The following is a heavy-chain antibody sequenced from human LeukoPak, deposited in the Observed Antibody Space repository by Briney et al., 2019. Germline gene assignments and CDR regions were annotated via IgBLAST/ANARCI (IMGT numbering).Heavy chain of an antibody. CDR2: MYTGGGR. CDR3: TRGQSYCGADCYSD. V-gene: IGHV3-66*01. Sequence: LPGGSLGLSCAASGFSVSNYYMSRVRQPPGKGLEWVSVMYTGGGRYYGDSVKGRFTISRDNSKNTVFLQMNSLRVEDTALYYCTRGQSYCGADCYSDWGQGTLVTVSS. J-gene: IGHJ4*02. CDR1: GFSVSNYY. D-gene: IGHD2-21*02.